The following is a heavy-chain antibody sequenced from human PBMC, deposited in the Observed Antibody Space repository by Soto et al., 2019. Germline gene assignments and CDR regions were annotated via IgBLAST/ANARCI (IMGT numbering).Heavy chain of an antibody. CDR3: ARTTVVTPGYAFDN. Sequence: WEPLSLTCTVSGSSVSSGRYYWSWIRQPPGNGLEWIGYIYYSGSTNYNPSLKSRVTISVDTSKNQFFLKLSSVTAADTVVYYCARTTVVTPGYAFDNWGQGTMVTVSS. CDR1: GSSVSSGRYY. V-gene: IGHV4-61*01. CDR2: IYYSGST. D-gene: IGHD2-21*02. J-gene: IGHJ3*02.